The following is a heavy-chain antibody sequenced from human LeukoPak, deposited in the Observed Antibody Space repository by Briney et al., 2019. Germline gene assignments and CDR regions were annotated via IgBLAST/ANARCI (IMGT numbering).Heavy chain of an antibody. J-gene: IGHJ4*02. Sequence: SETLSLTYAVYGGSFSGYYWRWIRQPPGKGLEWIGEINHSGSTNYNPSLKSRVTISVDTSKNQLSLKMSSVTAADTAVYYCTITTGTTLGLMDYWGQGTLVTVSS. CDR2: INHSGST. D-gene: IGHD1-1*01. CDR1: GGSFSGYY. CDR3: TITTGTTLGLMDY. V-gene: IGHV4-34*01.